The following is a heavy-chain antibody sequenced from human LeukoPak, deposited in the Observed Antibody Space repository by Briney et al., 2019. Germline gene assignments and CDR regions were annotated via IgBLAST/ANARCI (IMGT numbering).Heavy chain of an antibody. CDR2: IKSRTDGGTT. J-gene: IGHJ6*02. Sequence: GGSLRLSCTTSGFNFNNAWMNWVRQAPGKGLEWVGRIKSRTDGGTTVYSAPVKGRFTISRDDSKSTLYLQMNSLKIEDTAVYYCARVGLEQQLVLGYYYYYYGMDVWGQGTTVTVSS. CDR3: ARVGLEQQLVLGYYYYYYGMDV. V-gene: IGHV3-15*07. CDR1: GFNFNNAW. D-gene: IGHD6-13*01.